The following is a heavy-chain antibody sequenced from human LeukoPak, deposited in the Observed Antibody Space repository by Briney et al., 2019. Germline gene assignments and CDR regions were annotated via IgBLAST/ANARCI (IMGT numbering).Heavy chain of an antibody. CDR3: ARVNRGVTGNY. J-gene: IGHJ4*02. Sequence: ASVKVSCKASGYTFTSYGISWVRQAPGQGLEWMGRINPNSGGTNYAQKFQGRVTMTRDTSISTAYMELSRLRSDDTAVYYCARVNRGVTGNYWGQGTLVTVSS. CDR1: GYTFTSYG. CDR2: INPNSGGT. D-gene: IGHD1-14*01. V-gene: IGHV1-2*06.